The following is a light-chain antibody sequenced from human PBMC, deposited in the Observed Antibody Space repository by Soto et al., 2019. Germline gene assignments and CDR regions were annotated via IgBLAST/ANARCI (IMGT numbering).Light chain of an antibody. V-gene: IGKV1-17*03. Sequence: DIQMTQSPSAMSASVGDRVTITCRASQGISNSLAWFQQKPGKVTKRLIYGASSLLSGVPSRFSGSRSGTEFTLTISSLQPEDFATYYCLQHSNYPWTFGQGTKVEIK. CDR2: GAS. CDR3: LQHSNYPWT. J-gene: IGKJ1*01. CDR1: QGISNS.